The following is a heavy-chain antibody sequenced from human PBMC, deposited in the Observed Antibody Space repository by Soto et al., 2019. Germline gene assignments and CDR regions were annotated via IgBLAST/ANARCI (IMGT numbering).Heavy chain of an antibody. D-gene: IGHD6-13*01. V-gene: IGHV1-69*13. J-gene: IGHJ6*02. CDR2: IIPIFGTA. CDR1: GGTFSSYA. CDR3: ARDQVAAAGKLRETDYYYYYGMDV. Sequence: SVKVSCKASGGTFSSYAISWVRQAPGQGLEWMGGIIPIFGTANYAQKFQGRVTITADESTGTAYMELSSLRSEDTAVYYCARDQVAAAGKLRETDYYYYYGMDVWGQGTTVTVSS.